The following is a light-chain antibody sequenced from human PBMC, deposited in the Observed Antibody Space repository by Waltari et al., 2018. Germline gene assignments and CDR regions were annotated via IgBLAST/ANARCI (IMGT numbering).Light chain of an antibody. CDR2: SAS. Sequence: DIQLTQTPSSLSASVGDRVTITCRASQRISSYLNWYQQKPGKAPKFLIYSASSLQSGVPSRFSGSRSGTDFTLTISSLQPEDFAIYYCQQSYSSPFTFGPGTKVDIK. CDR3: QQSYSSPFT. CDR1: QRISSY. V-gene: IGKV1-39*01. J-gene: IGKJ3*01.